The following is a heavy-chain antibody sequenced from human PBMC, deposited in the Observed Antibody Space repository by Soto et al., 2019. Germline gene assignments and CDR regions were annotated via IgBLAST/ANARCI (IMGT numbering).Heavy chain of an antibody. Sequence: GGSLRLSCAASGFTFSSFAMSWVRQAPGKGLEWVSGISGSGGSTYHADSVKGRFTISRDNSKNTLYLQMNSLRAEDTAVYYCAKLDLGYCSSTSCRAFDPWGQGTLVTVSS. CDR3: AKLDLGYCSSTSCRAFDP. D-gene: IGHD2-2*01. CDR2: ISGSGGST. J-gene: IGHJ5*02. CDR1: GFTFSSFA. V-gene: IGHV3-23*01.